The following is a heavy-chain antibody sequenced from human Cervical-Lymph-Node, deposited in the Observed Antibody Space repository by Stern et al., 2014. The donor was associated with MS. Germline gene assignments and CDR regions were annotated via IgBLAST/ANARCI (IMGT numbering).Heavy chain of an antibody. CDR2: VSYDGTKS. CDR3: ARGGRGSGLEY. J-gene: IGHJ4*02. D-gene: IGHD6-19*01. CDR1: GFTFSAYA. V-gene: IGHV3-30-3*01. Sequence: VQLVESVGGVVQPGRSLRLSCVVSGFTFSAYAMHSVRKAPGKGLAWVAFVSYDGTKSNSTDSVKARFTISRDNSKNTLYLHMNSLRDEDTAVYFCARGGRGSGLEYWGQGALVTVSS.